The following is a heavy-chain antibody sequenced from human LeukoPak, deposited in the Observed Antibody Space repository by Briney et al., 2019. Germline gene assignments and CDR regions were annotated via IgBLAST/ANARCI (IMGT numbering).Heavy chain of an antibody. CDR1: GGSISSYC. CDR2: IYYSGST. D-gene: IGHD1-26*01. CDR3: ARAEWELRAPFDY. V-gene: IGHV4-59*01. J-gene: IGHJ4*02. Sequence: SETLSLTCTVSGGSISSYCWSWIRQPPGKGLEWIGYIYYSGSTNYNPSLKSRVTISVDTSKNQFSLKLSSVTAADTAVYYCARAEWELRAPFDYWGQGTLVTVSS.